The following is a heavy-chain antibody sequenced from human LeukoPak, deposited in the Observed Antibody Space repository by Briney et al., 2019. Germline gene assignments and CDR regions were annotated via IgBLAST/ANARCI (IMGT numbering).Heavy chain of an antibody. Sequence: GGSLRLSCAASGFTFSSYGMHWVRQAPGKGLEWVAVIWYDGSNKYYADSVKGRFTISRDNSKNTLYLQMNSLRAEDTAVYYYARGTKNVWGSYRTHFDYWGQGTLVTVSS. V-gene: IGHV3-33*01. CDR2: IWYDGSNK. J-gene: IGHJ4*02. CDR3: ARGTKNVWGSYRTHFDY. CDR1: GFTFSSYG. D-gene: IGHD3-16*02.